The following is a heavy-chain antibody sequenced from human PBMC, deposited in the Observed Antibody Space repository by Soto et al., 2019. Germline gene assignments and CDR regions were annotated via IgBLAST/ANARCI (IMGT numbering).Heavy chain of an antibody. D-gene: IGHD2-8*01. J-gene: IGHJ4*02. CDR3: ARDSSLAEFPNYYFDY. V-gene: IGHV3-33*01. CDR1: GFTFSSYG. CDR2: IWYDGSNK. Sequence: PGGSLRLSCAASGFTFSSYGMHWVRQAPGKGLEWVAVIWYDGSNKYYADSVKGRFTISRDNSKNTLYLQMNSLRAEDTAVYYCARDSSLAEFPNYYFDYWGQGTLVTVSS.